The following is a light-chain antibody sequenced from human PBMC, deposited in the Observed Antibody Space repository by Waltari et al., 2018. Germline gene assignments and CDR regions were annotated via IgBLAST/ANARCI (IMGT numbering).Light chain of an antibody. V-gene: IGKV1-39*01. CDR3: QQSYSFPYT. J-gene: IGKJ2*01. Sequence: DIQMTQSPASLSASVGDRVTITCRTSQTVTTYLNWFQMKPGKAPKLLIYIASNLHSGVPSRFSGSGSGTDFTLPITSLQPEDFATYFCQQSYSFPYTFGQGTLLEIK. CDR1: QTVTTY. CDR2: IAS.